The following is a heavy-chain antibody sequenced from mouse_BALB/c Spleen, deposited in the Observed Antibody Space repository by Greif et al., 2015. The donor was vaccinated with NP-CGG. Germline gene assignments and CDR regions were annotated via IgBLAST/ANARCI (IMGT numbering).Heavy chain of an antibody. CDR2: INPSTGYT. D-gene: IGHD1-1*01. Sequence: VQLQQSGAELAKPGASVKMSCKASGYTFTSYWMHWVKQRPGQGLEWIGYINPSTGYTEYDQKFKDKATLTADKSSSTAYMQLSSLTSEDSAVYYCARSPIYYGSSSGYWGQGTTLTVSS. CDR1: GYTFTSYW. J-gene: IGHJ2*01. CDR3: ARSPIYYGSSSGY. V-gene: IGHV1-7*01.